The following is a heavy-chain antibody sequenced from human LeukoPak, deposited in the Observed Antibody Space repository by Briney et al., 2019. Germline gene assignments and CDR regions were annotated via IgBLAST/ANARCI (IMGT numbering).Heavy chain of an antibody. CDR2: MYYSGST. Sequence: SETLSLTCTVSGGSISSYYWSWIRQPPGKGLEWIGYMYYSGSTNYNPSLKSRVTISVDTSKNQFSLELSSVTAADTAVYYCAREAVYYDSSGYYYVGWFDPWGQGTLVTVSS. CDR3: AREAVYYDSSGYYYVGWFDP. V-gene: IGHV4-59*01. CDR1: GGSISSYY. D-gene: IGHD3-22*01. J-gene: IGHJ5*02.